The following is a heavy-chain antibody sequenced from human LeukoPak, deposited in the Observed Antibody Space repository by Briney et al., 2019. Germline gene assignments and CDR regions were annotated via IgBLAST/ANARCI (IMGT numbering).Heavy chain of an antibody. CDR2: INHSGST. V-gene: IGHV4-34*01. J-gene: IGHJ4*02. Sequence: SETLSLTCAVYGGSFSGYYWSWIRQPPGKGLEWIGEINHSGSTNYNPSLKSRVTISVDTSKNQFSLKLSSVTAADTAVYYCARGPRITIFGVVIIRNVDYWGQGTLVTVSS. CDR3: ARGPRITIFGVVIIRNVDY. D-gene: IGHD3-3*01. CDR1: GGSFSGYY.